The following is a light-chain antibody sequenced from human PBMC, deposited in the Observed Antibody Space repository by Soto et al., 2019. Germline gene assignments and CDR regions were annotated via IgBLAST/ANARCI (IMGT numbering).Light chain of an antibody. V-gene: IGKV1-5*01. CDR3: QQYGSFTWT. J-gene: IGKJ1*01. CDR2: DAS. Sequence: DIQMTQSPSTLSASVGDRVTITCRASRSISNWLAWYQQRPGIAPKLLIFDASILQSGVPSRFSGSGSGTEFTLSISRLQTDDFATYYCQQYGSFTWTFGQGTKVDI. CDR1: RSISNW.